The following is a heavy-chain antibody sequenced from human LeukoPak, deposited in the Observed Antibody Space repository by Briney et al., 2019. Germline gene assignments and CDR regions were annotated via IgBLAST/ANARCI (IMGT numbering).Heavy chain of an antibody. CDR3: ARGGPPVIAARNSYYYYTDV. D-gene: IGHD6-6*01. J-gene: IGHJ6*03. CDR1: GGSLSSSNW. Sequence: SETLSLTCAVSGGSLSSSNWWSGVRHPPGRGLEWIGEIYYSGSTNYNPSLKSRVTISVDKSKNQFSLKLSSVTAADTAVYYCARGGPPVIAARNSYYYYTDVWGKGTTVTVSS. V-gene: IGHV4-4*02. CDR2: IYYSGST.